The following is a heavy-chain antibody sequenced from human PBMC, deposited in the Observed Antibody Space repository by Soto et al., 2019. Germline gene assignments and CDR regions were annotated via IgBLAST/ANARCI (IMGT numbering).Heavy chain of an antibody. D-gene: IGHD6-13*01. CDR3: ARDPVHGRAAAGHILPDYYGMDV. Sequence: SVKVSCKASGGTFSSYAISWVRQAPGQGLEWMGGIIPIFGTANYAQKFQGRVTITADESTSTAYMELSSLRSEDTAVYYCARDPVHGRAAAGHILPDYYGMDVWGQGTTVTVSS. CDR2: IIPIFGTA. V-gene: IGHV1-69*13. CDR1: GGTFSSYA. J-gene: IGHJ6*02.